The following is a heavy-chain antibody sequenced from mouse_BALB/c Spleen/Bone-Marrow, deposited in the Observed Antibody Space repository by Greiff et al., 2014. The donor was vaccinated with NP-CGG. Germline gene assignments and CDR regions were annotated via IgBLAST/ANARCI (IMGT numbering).Heavy chain of an antibody. J-gene: IGHJ1*01. D-gene: IGHD2-10*02. CDR2: IYPDSSTI. V-gene: IGHV4-1*02. CDR3: ARRGYGNHWYFDV. CDR1: GFDFSRYW. Sequence: EVKLEQSGGGLVQPGGSLKLSCAASGFDFSRYWMRWVRQAPGKGLEWIGEIYPDSSTINYTPSLKDKFIISRDNAKNTLYLQMSKVRSEDTALYYCARRGYGNHWYFDVWGAGTTVTVSS.